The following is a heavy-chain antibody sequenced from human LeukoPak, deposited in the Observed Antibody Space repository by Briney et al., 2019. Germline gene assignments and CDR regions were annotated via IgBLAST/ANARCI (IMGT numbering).Heavy chain of an antibody. CDR3: ARHGRGYYNGMDV. CDR2: IYYSGST. V-gene: IGHV4-59*08. CDR1: GGSISSYY. Sequence: SETLPLTCTVSGGSISSYYWSWIRQPPGKGLEWIGYIYYSGSTNYNPSLKSRVIISVDTSKNQFSLKVSSVTAADTAVYYCARHGRGYYNGMDVWGQGTTVTVSS. J-gene: IGHJ6*02. D-gene: IGHD3-10*01.